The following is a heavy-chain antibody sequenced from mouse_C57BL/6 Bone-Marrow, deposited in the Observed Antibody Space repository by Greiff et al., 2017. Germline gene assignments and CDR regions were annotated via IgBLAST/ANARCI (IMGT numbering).Heavy chain of an antibody. V-gene: IGHV1-64*01. CDR3: ARAHSNYGYYAMDY. CDR1: GYTFTSYW. CDR2: IHPNSGST. Sequence: QVQLQQPGAELVKPGASVKLSCKASGYTFTSYWMHWVKQRPGQGLEWIGMIHPNSGSTNYNEKFKSKATLTVDTSCSTAYMQLSSLTSEDSAVYYCARAHSNYGYYAMDYWGQGTSVTVSS. D-gene: IGHD2-5*01. J-gene: IGHJ4*01.